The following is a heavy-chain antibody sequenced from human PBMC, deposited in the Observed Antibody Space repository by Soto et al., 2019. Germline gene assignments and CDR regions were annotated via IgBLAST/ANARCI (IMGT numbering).Heavy chain of an antibody. CDR3: AQERRACSGGSCYYDTLDY. CDR2: ISYDGSKT. Sequence: QVQLVESGGGVVQPGRSLRLSCAASGFTFRSYGMHWVRQAPGKGLEWLAVISYDGSKTFYADSVKGRFTISRDNSKNTQFLQMNSLRAEDTAVYYCAQERRACSGGSCYYDTLDYWGQGTLVTVS. V-gene: IGHV3-30*18. J-gene: IGHJ4*02. CDR1: GFTFRSYG. D-gene: IGHD2-15*01.